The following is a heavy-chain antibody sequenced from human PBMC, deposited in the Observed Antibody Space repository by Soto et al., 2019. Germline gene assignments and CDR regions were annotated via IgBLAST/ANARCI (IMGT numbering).Heavy chain of an antibody. J-gene: IGHJ6*02. V-gene: IGHV1-18*04. Sequence: GASVKVSCKTSGYMFPSYGISWVRQAPGQGLEWMGWISTYNGNTKYAQGLQGRVTMTTDTSTTTAYMELRSLRSDDTAVYYCARVRYGDAPLTTYYYYYGMDVWGQGTTVTVSS. CDR3: ARVRYGDAPLTTYYYYYGMDV. CDR2: ISTYNGNT. CDR1: GYMFPSYG. D-gene: IGHD4-17*01.